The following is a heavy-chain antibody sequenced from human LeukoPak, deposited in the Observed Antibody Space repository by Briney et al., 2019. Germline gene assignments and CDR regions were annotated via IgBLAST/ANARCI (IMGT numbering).Heavy chain of an antibody. CDR2: INTNTGNP. Sequence: ASVKVSCKASGYTFTNYAMNWVRQAPGQGLEWMGWINTNTGNPTYAQGFTGRFVFSLDTSVSTAYLQISSLKAEDTAVYYCARDHVKLGSTFHPFDAFDVWGQGTLVTVSS. CDR1: GYTFTNYA. V-gene: IGHV7-4-1*02. CDR3: ARDHVKLGSTFHPFDAFDV. J-gene: IGHJ3*01. D-gene: IGHD2/OR15-2a*01.